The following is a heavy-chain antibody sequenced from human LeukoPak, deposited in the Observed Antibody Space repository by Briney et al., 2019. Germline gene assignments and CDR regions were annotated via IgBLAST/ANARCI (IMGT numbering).Heavy chain of an antibody. CDR3: AREGYYGSGSPPSLYFDY. CDR2: TSSDLNVK. Sequence: GGSLRLTCAASGFTFRNYVIHWVRQAPGKGLEWVAVTSSDLNVKLYADSVKGRFTISRDNSRSTLYLQMNSLRPEDTAIYYCAREGYYGSGSPPSLYFDYWGQGTLVTVSS. CDR1: GFTFRNYV. J-gene: IGHJ4*02. V-gene: IGHV3-30-3*01. D-gene: IGHD3-10*01.